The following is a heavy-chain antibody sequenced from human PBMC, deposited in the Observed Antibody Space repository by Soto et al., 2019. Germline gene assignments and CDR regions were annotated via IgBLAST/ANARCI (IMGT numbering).Heavy chain of an antibody. CDR1: GFTFSIYG. CDR2: ISSTTNYI. J-gene: IGHJ4*02. V-gene: IGHV3-21*06. Sequence: PGGALRLSCEASGFTFSIYGMHWVRHAPGKGLEWVSSISSTTNYIYYGDSMKVRFTISRDNAKNSLYLEMNSLRAEDTAVYYCARESEDLTSNFDYWGQGTLVTVSS. CDR3: ARESEDLTSNFDY.